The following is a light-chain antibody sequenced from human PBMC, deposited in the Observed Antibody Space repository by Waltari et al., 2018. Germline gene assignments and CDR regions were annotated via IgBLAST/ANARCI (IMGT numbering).Light chain of an antibody. J-gene: IGKJ1*01. CDR1: QSISSY. CDR2: AAS. Sequence: DIQMTQSPSSLSASVGDRVTITCRASQSISSYLNWYQQKPGKAPKLLIYAASSLQSGVPSRFSGSGAGTDFTLTISSLQPEDFATYYCQQANTNTFPPTFGQGTKVEIK. V-gene: IGKV1-39*01. CDR3: QQANTNTFPPT.